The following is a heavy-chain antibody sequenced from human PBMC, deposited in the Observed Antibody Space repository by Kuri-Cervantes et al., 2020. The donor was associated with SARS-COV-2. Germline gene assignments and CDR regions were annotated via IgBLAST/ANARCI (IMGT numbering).Heavy chain of an antibody. CDR2: IKSKTDGGTT. CDR1: GFTFSNAW. D-gene: IGHD6-13*01. J-gene: IGHJ5*02. V-gene: IGHV3-15*07. Sequence: GGSPKLSCAASGFTFSNAWMNWVRQARGKGLEWVGRIKSKTDGGTTDHAAPVNSRFTISRDDSKNTLYLQMNRLKTEDTAVYYCNTVLVCGWFDPWGKGTLVTVSS. CDR3: NTVLVCGWFDP.